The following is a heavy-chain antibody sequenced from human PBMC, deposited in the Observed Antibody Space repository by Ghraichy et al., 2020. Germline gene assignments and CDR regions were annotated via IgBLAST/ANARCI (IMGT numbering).Heavy chain of an antibody. CDR3: AREDIVGGAFDI. D-gene: IGHD5-12*01. CDR1: GFTFSTYA. CDR2: ISYDGTNK. V-gene: IGHV3-30*04. Sequence: GESLRLSCAASGFTFSTYAMHWVRQAPGKGLGWVAVISYDGTNKYYADSVKGRFTISRDNSKNTLYLQMNSLRAEDTAVYYCAREDIVGGAFDIWGQGTMVTVSS. J-gene: IGHJ3*02.